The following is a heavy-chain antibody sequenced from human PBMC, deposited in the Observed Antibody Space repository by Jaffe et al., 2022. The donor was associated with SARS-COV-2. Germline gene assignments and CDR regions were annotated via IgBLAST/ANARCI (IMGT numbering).Heavy chain of an antibody. J-gene: IGHJ4*02. CDR3: ASLYYFDSSGYLDN. CDR2: MYYTGSP. Sequence: QVQLQESGPGLVKPSETLSLTCTVSGGSISSYYWSWIRQPPGKGLEYIGYMYYTGSPNYNPSLKSRVTISVDTPKNQFSLKLSSLTAADTAVYYCASLYYFDSSGYLDNWGQGTLVTVSS. D-gene: IGHD3-22*01. CDR1: GGSISSYY. V-gene: IGHV4-59*01.